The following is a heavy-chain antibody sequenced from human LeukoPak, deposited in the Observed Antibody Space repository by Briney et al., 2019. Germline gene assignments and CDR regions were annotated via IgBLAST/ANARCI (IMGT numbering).Heavy chain of an antibody. J-gene: IGHJ6*02. CDR1: GFTFSSYG. CDR2: ISYDGSNK. Sequence: AGRSLRLSCAASGFTFSSYGMHWVRQAPGKGLEWVAVISYDGSNKYYADSVKGRSTISRDNSKNTLYLQMNSLRAEDTAVYYCAKILGGSSWYRAWVGYYYGMDVWGQGTTVTVSS. V-gene: IGHV3-30*18. CDR3: AKILGGSSWYRAWVGYYYGMDV. D-gene: IGHD6-13*01.